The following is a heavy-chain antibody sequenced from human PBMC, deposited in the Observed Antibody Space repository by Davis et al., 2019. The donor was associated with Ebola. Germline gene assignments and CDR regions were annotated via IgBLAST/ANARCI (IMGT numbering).Heavy chain of an antibody. Sequence: GESLKISCAASGFPFSSYEMTWVRQAPGKGLEWVANIKQDGSEKYYVDSVKGRFTISRDNAKNSLYLQMNSLRAEDTAVYYCARDLYLGSWNYYGMDVWGQGTTVTVSS. CDR2: IKQDGSEK. V-gene: IGHV3-7*01. D-gene: IGHD2-2*02. CDR1: GFPFSSYE. CDR3: ARDLYLGSWNYYGMDV. J-gene: IGHJ6*02.